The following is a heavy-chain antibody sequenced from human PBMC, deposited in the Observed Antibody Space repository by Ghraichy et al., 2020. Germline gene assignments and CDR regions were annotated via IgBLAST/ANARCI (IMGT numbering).Heavy chain of an antibody. Sequence: SQTLSLTCTVSGGSISSYYWSWIRQPPGKGLEWIGYIYYSGSTNYNPSLKSRVTISVDTSKNQFSLKLSSVTAADTAVYYCAARAFGHDFWSGYSPYYYYYGMDVWGQGTTVTVSS. J-gene: IGHJ6*02. CDR1: GGSISSYY. D-gene: IGHD3-3*01. CDR2: IYYSGST. CDR3: AARAFGHDFWSGYSPYYYYYGMDV. V-gene: IGHV4-59*01.